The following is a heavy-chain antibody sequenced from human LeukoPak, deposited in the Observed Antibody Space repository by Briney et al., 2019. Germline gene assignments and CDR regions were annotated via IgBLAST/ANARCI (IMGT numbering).Heavy chain of an antibody. D-gene: IGHD2-2*01. J-gene: IGHJ6*03. Sequence: SETLSLTCAVSGYSVSSGYYWGWIRQPPGKGLEWIGSIDHSSSTYYNPSLKSRVTISVDTSKNQFSLKLSSVTAADTAVYYCARGARSAYCSSTSCHYYYYMDVWGKGTTVTVSS. CDR1: GYSVSSGYY. V-gene: IGHV4-38-2*01. CDR2: IDHSSST. CDR3: ARGARSAYCSSTSCHYYYYMDV.